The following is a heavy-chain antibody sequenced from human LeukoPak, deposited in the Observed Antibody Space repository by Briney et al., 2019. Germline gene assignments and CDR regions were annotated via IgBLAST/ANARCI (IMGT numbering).Heavy chain of an antibody. D-gene: IGHD4-17*01. CDR1: GYSFTSYG. Sequence: GESLKISCKGSGYSFTSYGISWVRQAPGQGLEWMGWISAYNGNTNYAQKLQGRVTMTTDTSTSTAYMELRSLRSDDTAVYYCARGPYGDSYFDYWGQGTLVTVSS. CDR3: ARGPYGDSYFDY. CDR2: ISAYNGNT. V-gene: IGHV1-18*01. J-gene: IGHJ4*02.